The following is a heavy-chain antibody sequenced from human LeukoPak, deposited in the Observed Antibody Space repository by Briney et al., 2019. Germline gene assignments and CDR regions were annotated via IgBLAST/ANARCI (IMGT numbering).Heavy chain of an antibody. J-gene: IGHJ5*02. V-gene: IGHV4-39*01. Sequence: PSETLSLTCTVSGGSISSSSYYWGWIRQPPGEGLEWIGSIYYSGSTHYNPSLKSRVTISVDTSKNQFSLKLSSVTAADTAVYYCARLFWSGYYLGFDPWGQGTLVTVSS. CDR2: IYYSGST. D-gene: IGHD3-3*01. CDR3: ARLFWSGYYLGFDP. CDR1: GGSISSSSYY.